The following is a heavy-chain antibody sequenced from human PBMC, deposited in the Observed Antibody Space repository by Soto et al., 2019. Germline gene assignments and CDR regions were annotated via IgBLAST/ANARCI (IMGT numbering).Heavy chain of an antibody. CDR3: AREITIFGVVIIPPHYYYGMDV. CDR1: GFTFSSYA. D-gene: IGHD3-3*01. J-gene: IGHJ6*02. CDR2: ISYDGSNK. Sequence: PGGSLRLSCAASGFTFSSYAMHWVRQAPGKGLEWVAVISYDGSNKYYADSVKGRFTISRDNSKNTLYLQMNSLRAEDTAVYYCAREITIFGVVIIPPHYYYGMDVWGQGTTVTVSS. V-gene: IGHV3-30-3*01.